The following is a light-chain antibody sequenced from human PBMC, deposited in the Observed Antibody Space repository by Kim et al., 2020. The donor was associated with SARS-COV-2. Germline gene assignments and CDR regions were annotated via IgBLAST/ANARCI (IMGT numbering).Light chain of an antibody. Sequence: LSPRQSATHSCRASRSISPTYVAWYQQKPGQAPRLLIYGASSMATGIPDRFSGSGSGADFTLTITRLEPEDFAVYYCQQYDSSPWTLGQGTKREI. CDR3: QQYDSSPWT. V-gene: IGKV3-20*01. CDR1: RSISPTY. J-gene: IGKJ1*01. CDR2: GAS.